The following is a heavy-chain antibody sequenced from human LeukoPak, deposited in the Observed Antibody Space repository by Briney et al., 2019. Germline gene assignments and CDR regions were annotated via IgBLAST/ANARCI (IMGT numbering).Heavy chain of an antibody. J-gene: IGHJ4*02. CDR2: IKQDGSEK. Sequence: GGSLRLSCAASGFTFSSYWMTWVRQAPGKGLEWVANIKQDGSEKYYVGSVEGRFTISRDNAKNSLYLQMNSLRAEDTAVYYCAKELWFGEFRDFDYWGQGTLVTVSS. CDR1: GFTFSSYW. CDR3: AKELWFGEFRDFDY. D-gene: IGHD3-10*01. V-gene: IGHV3-7*01.